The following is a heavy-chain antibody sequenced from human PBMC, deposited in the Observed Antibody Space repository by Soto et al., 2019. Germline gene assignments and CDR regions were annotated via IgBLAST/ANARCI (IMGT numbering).Heavy chain of an antibody. D-gene: IGHD2-15*01. CDR3: ARDGLPLKYSFDI. Sequence: ASVKVSCKASGYTFSDFFIHWVRQAPGQGLEGMGWINPNTGDTKFAQRFQGRVTMTGDTSISTAYMDLSRLTSDDTAVYYCARDGLPLKYSFDIWGPGTMGTGSS. CDR1: GYTFSDFF. CDR2: INPNTGDT. V-gene: IGHV1-2*02. J-gene: IGHJ3*02.